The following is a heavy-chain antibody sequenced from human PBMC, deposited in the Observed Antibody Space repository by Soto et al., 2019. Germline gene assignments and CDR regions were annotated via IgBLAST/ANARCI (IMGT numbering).Heavy chain of an antibody. CDR1: GFTFSRYG. Sequence: EVQLVESGGGLVKPGGSLRLSCAASGFTFSRYGMNWLRQAPGKGLEWVASISSSTSYVYYADSVKGRFTTYRDNAKSILYLEMYALRTEDTAVYYCARDPSEGRVGNWFESWGQGTLVTVSS. J-gene: IGHJ5*01. CDR2: ISSSTSYV. CDR3: ARDPSEGRVGNWFES. D-gene: IGHD2-2*01. V-gene: IGHV3-21*06.